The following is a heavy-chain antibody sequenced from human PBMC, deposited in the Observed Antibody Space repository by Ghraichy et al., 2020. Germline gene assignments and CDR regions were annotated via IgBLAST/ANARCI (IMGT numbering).Heavy chain of an antibody. V-gene: IGHV6-1*01. J-gene: IGHJ5*02. CDR3: ARDRSITNFGVDPNWFDP. CDR2: TYYRSKWYN. Sequence: SQTLSLTCAISGDSVSSNSAAWNWIRQSPSRCLEWLGRTYYRSKWYNDYAVSVKSRITINPDTSKNQFSLQLNSVTPEDTAVYYCARDRSITNFGVDPNWFDPWGQGTLVTVSS. D-gene: IGHD3-3*01. CDR1: GDSVSSNSAA.